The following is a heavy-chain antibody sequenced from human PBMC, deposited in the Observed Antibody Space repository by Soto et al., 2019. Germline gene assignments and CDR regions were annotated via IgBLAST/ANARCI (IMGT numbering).Heavy chain of an antibody. CDR1: GGTFSSYA. CDR3: ASDSSVSSYYYGSGTVTDH. J-gene: IGHJ4*02. D-gene: IGHD3-10*01. CDR2: IIPIVGTA. V-gene: IGHV1-69*06. Sequence: QVQLVQSGAEVQKRGSSVKVSCKASGGTFSSYAISWVRQAPGQGLEWRGGIIPIVGTANYAQKVKGRVTITADKSKSTAYIELSSLRAEDTAVYYCASDSSVSSYYYGSGTVTDHWGQGTLVPVSS.